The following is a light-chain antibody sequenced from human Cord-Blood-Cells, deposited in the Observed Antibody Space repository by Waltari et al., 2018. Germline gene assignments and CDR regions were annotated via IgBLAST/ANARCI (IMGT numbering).Light chain of an antibody. CDR2: EGS. CDR1: RSDVGSYNL. J-gene: IGLJ2*01. Sequence: QSALTQPASVSGSPGQSITISCTGTRSDVGSYNLVSWYQQHPGKAPKLMMYEGSKRPSGVSNRFSGYKSGNTASLTIPGLQAEDEADYYCCSYAGSSTFDVVFGGGTKLPVL. V-gene: IGLV2-23*03. CDR3: CSYAGSSTFDVV.